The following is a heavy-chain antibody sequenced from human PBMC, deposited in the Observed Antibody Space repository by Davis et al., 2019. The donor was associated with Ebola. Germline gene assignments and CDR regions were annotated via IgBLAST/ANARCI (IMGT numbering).Heavy chain of an antibody. CDR3: ARDCCPNSSSWYFRY. V-gene: IGHV3-33*01. D-gene: IGHD6-13*01. J-gene: IGHJ4*02. CDR1: GFTFSSYG. CDR2: IWYDGSNK. Sequence: PGGSLRLSCAASGFTFSSYGMHWVRQAPGKGLEWVAVIWYDGSNKYYADSVKGRFTISRDNSKNTLYLQMNSLRAEDTAVYYCARDCCPNSSSWYFRYWGQGTLVTVSS.